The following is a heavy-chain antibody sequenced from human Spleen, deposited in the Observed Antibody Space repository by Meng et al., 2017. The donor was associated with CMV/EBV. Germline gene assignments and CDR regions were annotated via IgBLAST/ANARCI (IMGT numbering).Heavy chain of an antibody. CDR3: ARGGYQQLSRRWWVDP. J-gene: IGHJ5*02. V-gene: IGHV1-18*01. D-gene: IGHD2-2*01. CDR2: ISTYTGDT. Sequence: TFSSYAISWVRQAPGQGLEWMGWISTYTGDTQYAQKSQGRVTMTTDTSSTTAYMELKSLRSDDTAVYYCARGGYQQLSRRWWVDPWGQGTLVTVSS. CDR1: TFSSYA.